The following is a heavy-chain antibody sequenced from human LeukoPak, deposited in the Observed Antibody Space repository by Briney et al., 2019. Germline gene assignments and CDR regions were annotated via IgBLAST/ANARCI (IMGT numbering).Heavy chain of an antibody. Sequence: GGSLRLSCAASGFTFSSYWMHWVRQAPGKGLVWVSRINSDGSSTSYADSVKGRFTISRDNAKNTLYLQMNSLRAEDTAVYYCAKSYNGYESKPDYWGQGTLVTVSS. V-gene: IGHV3-74*01. CDR2: INSDGSST. D-gene: IGHD5-12*01. CDR3: AKSYNGYESKPDY. J-gene: IGHJ4*02. CDR1: GFTFSSYW.